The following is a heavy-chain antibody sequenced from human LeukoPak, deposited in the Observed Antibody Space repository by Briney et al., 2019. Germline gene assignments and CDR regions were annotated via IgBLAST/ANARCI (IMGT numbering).Heavy chain of an antibody. CDR2: IKKDGSEK. Sequence: GGSLRLSCAVSGFSFNTYWMTWVRQAPGKGLEWVANIKKDGSEKYYVDSVKGRFTISRDNAPNSLYLQMNSLRVEDTAVYYCARGDFDWYRTYYFDYWGQGTLVTVSS. CDR1: GFSFNTYW. J-gene: IGHJ4*02. CDR3: ARGDFDWYRTYYFDY. D-gene: IGHD3-9*01. V-gene: IGHV3-7*01.